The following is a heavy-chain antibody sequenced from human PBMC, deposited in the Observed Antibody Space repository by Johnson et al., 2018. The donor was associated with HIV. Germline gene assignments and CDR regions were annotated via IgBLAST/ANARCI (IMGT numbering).Heavy chain of an antibody. D-gene: IGHD4-23*01. V-gene: IGHV3-30*04. Sequence: QLPMVESGGGVVQPRRSLRPSCASSEFTSFSYAMHWIRQARVTWLEWVAVMSSVGIKKYDADSVKSRFTNSRDNAQNSLSLQMNSLRAEDTALYYCAKVMTPVDWHGFDIWGQGTMVTVSS. CDR1: EFTSFSYA. CDR2: MSSVGIKK. J-gene: IGHJ3*02. CDR3: AKVMTPVDWHGFDI.